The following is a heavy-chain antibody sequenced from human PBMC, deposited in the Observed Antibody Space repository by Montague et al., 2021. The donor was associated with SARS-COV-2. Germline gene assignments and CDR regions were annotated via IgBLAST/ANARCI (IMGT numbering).Heavy chain of an antibody. D-gene: IGHD3-3*01. CDR2: IYYSGST. CDR1: GGSVGSGSYY. V-gene: IGHV4-61*01. J-gene: IGHJ6*02. Sequence: SETLSLTCTVSGGSVGSGSYYWSWIRQPPGKGLEWIGYIYYSGSTNYNPSLKSRVTISVDTSKNQFSLKLSSVTAADTAVYYCARDPWRITIFGVVTRYGMDVWGQGTTVTVSS. CDR3: ARDPWRITIFGVVTRYGMDV.